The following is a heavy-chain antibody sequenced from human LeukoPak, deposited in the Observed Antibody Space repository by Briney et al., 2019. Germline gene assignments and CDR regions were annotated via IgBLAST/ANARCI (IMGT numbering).Heavy chain of an antibody. CDR3: SLSGDNDAFDI. CDR1: GFTFSSYS. V-gene: IGHV3-23*01. Sequence: PGGSLRLSCAASGFTFSSYSMNWVRQAPGKGLEWVSVISGSGGSTYYADSVKGRFTISRDNSKNTLYLQMSSLRAEDTAVYYCSLSGDNDAFDIWGQGTKVTVSS. D-gene: IGHD3-10*01. CDR2: ISGSGGST. J-gene: IGHJ3*02.